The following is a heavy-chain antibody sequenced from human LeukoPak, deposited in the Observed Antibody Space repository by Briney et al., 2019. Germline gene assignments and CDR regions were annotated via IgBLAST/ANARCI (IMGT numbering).Heavy chain of an antibody. Sequence: GESLKISCEGSGYSFTSYWIGWVRQKPGKGLEWMGIIYPGDSDTRYSPSFQGQVTISADKSINTAYLQWSSLQASDTAIYYCARHVDGGSTSCPFDPWGQGTLVTVSS. CDR1: GYSFTSYW. CDR3: ARHVDGGSTSCPFDP. J-gene: IGHJ5*02. D-gene: IGHD2-2*01. CDR2: IYPGDSDT. V-gene: IGHV5-51*01.